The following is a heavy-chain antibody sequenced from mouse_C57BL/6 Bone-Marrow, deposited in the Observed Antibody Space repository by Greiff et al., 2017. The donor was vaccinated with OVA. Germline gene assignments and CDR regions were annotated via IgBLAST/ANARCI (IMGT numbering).Heavy chain of an antibody. V-gene: IGHV5-4*01. J-gene: IGHJ1*03. CDR2: ISDGGSYT. CDR1: GFTFRSYA. Sequence: EVQLVESGRGLVKPGGPLKLPCAAPGFTFRSYAICWVCQTPEKRLEWAATISDGGSYTYNTDNVKGRFTFSRDNAKNNLFLQMRHLKSEDTAMYCCEGEAHYDCSYWYFGVWGTGTTVTVSS. CDR3: EGEAHYDCSYWYFGV. D-gene: IGHD1-1*01.